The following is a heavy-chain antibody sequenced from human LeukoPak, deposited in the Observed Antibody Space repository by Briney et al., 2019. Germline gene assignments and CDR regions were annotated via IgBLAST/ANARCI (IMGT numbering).Heavy chain of an antibody. CDR2: INHSGST. CDR1: GGSFSGYY. Sequence: PSETLSLTCAVYGGSFSGYYWSWIRQPPGKGLEWIGVINHSGSTNYNPSLKSRVTISVDTSKNQFSLKLSSVTAADTAVYYCARVGNKASFDYWGQGTLVTVSS. CDR3: ARVGNKASFDY. J-gene: IGHJ4*02. D-gene: IGHD1/OR15-1a*01. V-gene: IGHV4-34*01.